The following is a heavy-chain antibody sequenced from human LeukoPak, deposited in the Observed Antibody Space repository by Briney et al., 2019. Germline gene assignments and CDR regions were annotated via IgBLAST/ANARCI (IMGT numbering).Heavy chain of an antibody. CDR1: GYTFTSYA. CDR3: ARDIVVVPAAMPFYGMDV. Sequence: ASVKVSCKASGYTFTSYAMHWVRQAPGQRLEWMGWINARNGNTKYSQKFQGRVTITRDTSPSTAYMELSSLRSEDTAVYYCARDIVVVPAAMPFYGMDVWGKGTTVTVSS. V-gene: IGHV1-3*01. D-gene: IGHD2-2*01. J-gene: IGHJ6*04. CDR2: INARNGNT.